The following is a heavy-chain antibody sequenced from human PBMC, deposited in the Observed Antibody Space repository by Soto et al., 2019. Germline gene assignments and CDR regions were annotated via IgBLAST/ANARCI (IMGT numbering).Heavy chain of an antibody. Sequence: QVQLVESGGGLVQAGGSLRLSCAASGFTFTDYYMNWIRQAPGQGLEWVSYISDSGTTIYYADSVKGRFTISRDNAKNSLYLQMNSLSAEDTAVYYCAGGRTSYYGMDVWGQGTTVTVSS. V-gene: IGHV3-11*01. CDR3: AGGRTSYYGMDV. J-gene: IGHJ6*02. D-gene: IGHD2-2*01. CDR2: ISDSGTTI. CDR1: GFTFTDYY.